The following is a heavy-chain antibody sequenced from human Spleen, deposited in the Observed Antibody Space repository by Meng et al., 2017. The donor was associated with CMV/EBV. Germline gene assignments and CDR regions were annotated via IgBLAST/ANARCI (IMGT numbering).Heavy chain of an antibody. D-gene: IGHD5-18*01. Sequence: ESLKISCTVSGDSVSSGNYYWSWIRQPPGKGLEWIGNIYYTGSVYYNPSLKSRVIISVDTSNNQFSLKLTSVTAADTAMYYCARDLRIRAYSYGHGDFFDYWGQGTLVTVSS. V-gene: IGHV4-61*01. J-gene: IGHJ4*02. CDR3: ARDLRIRAYSYGHGDFFDY. CDR1: GDSVSSGNYY. CDR2: IYYTGSV.